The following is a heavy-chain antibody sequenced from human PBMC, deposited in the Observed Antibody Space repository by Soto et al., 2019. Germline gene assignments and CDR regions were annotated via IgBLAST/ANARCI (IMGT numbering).Heavy chain of an antibody. V-gene: IGHV3-9*01. CDR3: AKDIDSNYPNWCDP. J-gene: IGHJ5*02. CDR2: ISWNSGSI. CDR1: GFTFDDYA. D-gene: IGHD4-4*01. Sequence: EVQLVESGGGLVQPGRSLRLSCAASGFTFDDYAMHWVRQAPGKGLEWVSGISWNSGSIGYADSVKGRFTISRDNAKNSLYLQMNSLRAEDTALYYCAKDIDSNYPNWCDPWGQGTLVTVSS.